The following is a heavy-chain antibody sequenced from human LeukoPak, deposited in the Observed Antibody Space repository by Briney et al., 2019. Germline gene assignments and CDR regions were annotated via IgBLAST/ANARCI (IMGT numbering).Heavy chain of an antibody. CDR1: GYTLTELS. Sequence: ASVKVSCKVSGYTLTELSMHWVRQAPGKGLEWMGGFDPEDGETIYAQKFQGRVTMTRDTSTSTVYMELSSLRSEDTAVYYCARYSRNYYMDVWGKGTTVTVSS. V-gene: IGHV1-24*01. CDR3: ARYSRNYYMDV. D-gene: IGHD2-15*01. J-gene: IGHJ6*03. CDR2: FDPEDGET.